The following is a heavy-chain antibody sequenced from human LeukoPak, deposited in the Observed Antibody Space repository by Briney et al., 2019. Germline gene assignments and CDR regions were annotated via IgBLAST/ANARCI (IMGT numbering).Heavy chain of an antibody. D-gene: IGHD2/OR15-2a*01. Sequence: ETLSLTCVVSGASVSSSHWNWIRQLPGKGLEWIGCLSYTGKTDYNPSLTSRVTISLDTSKNQVSLKLRSVTAADTAVYYCSEGYFEPFDHWGQGTLVTVSS. J-gene: IGHJ4*02. CDR3: SEGYFEPFDH. V-gene: IGHV4-59*02. CDR1: GASVSSSH. CDR2: LSYTGKT.